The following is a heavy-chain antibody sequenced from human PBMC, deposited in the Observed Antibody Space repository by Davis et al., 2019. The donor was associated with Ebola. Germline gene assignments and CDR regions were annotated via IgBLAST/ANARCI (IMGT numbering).Heavy chain of an antibody. Sequence: GESLKISCAASGFTFSSYAMHWVRQAPGKGLEWVAVIPYDGSNKYYADSVKGRFTISRDNSKNTLYLQMNSLRAEDTAVYYCARDLGEYCSGGSCYDWFDPWGQGTLVTVSS. V-gene: IGHV3-30-3*01. D-gene: IGHD2-15*01. J-gene: IGHJ5*02. CDR2: IPYDGSNK. CDR1: GFTFSSYA. CDR3: ARDLGEYCSGGSCYDWFDP.